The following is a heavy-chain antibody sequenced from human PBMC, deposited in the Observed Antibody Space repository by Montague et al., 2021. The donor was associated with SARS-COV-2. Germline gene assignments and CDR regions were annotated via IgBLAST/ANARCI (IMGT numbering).Heavy chain of an antibody. CDR2: TYYTSKWHY. J-gene: IGHJ4*02. CDR3: VRGGRGGSAVGTAFEH. CDR1: GDSVSRSSAA. Sequence: CAISGDSVSRSSAAWNWIRQSPSRGLEWLGRTYYTSKWHYNYPLSLQGRLTILPDMSRNQVSLQVDSVTSQDTAVYYCVRGGRGGSAVGTAFEHWDQGTLVTVSS. D-gene: IGHD6-13*01. V-gene: IGHV6-1*01.